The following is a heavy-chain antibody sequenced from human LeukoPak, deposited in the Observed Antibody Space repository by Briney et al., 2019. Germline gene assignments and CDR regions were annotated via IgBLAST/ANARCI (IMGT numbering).Heavy chain of an antibody. CDR2: IIPIFGTA. Sequence: PVKVSCKASGGTFSSYAISWVRQAPGQGLEWMGGIIPIFGTANYAQKFQGRVTITTDESTSTAYMELSSLRSEDTAVYYCARGGEYSSSSGADYWGQGTLVTVSS. D-gene: IGHD6-6*01. CDR1: GGTFSSYA. V-gene: IGHV1-69*05. CDR3: ARGGEYSSSSGADY. J-gene: IGHJ4*02.